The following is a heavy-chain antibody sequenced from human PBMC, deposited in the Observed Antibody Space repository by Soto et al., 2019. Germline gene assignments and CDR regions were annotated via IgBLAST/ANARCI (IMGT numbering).Heavy chain of an antibody. J-gene: IGHJ5*02. CDR2: ISSSSSYI. V-gene: IGHV3-21*01. CDR3: ARVVVVAATSWFDP. CDR1: GFTFSSYS. D-gene: IGHD2-15*01. Sequence: EVQLVESGGGLVQPGGSLRLSCAASGFTFSSYSMNWVRQAPGKGLEWVSSISSSSSYIYYADSVKGRFTISRDNAKNSLYLQMNSLRAEDTAVYYCARVVVVAATSWFDPWGQGTLVTVSS.